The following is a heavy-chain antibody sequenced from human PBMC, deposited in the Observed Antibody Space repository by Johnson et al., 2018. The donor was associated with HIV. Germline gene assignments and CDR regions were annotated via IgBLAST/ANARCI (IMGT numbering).Heavy chain of an antibody. J-gene: IGHJ3*02. CDR3: ARAGLDAFDI. CDR1: GFTFNSYW. V-gene: IGHV3-7*01. CDR2: IKQDGSEK. Sequence: VQLVESGGGLVQPGGSLRLSCAASGFTFNSYWMSWVRQAPGKGLEWVANIKQDGSEKYYVDSVKGRFTISRDNAKNSLYLQMNSLRAEDTAVYYCARAGLDAFDIWGQGTMVTVSS.